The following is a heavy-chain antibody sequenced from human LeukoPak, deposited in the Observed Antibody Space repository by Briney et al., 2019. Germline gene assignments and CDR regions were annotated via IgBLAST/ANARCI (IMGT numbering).Heavy chain of an antibody. V-gene: IGHV4-30-2*03. CDR3: AYGRVGATHFDY. CDR2: IYYSGST. Sequence: SETLSLTCTVSGGSISSGGYYWSWIRQPPGKGLECIGYIYYSGSTYYNPSLKSRVTISVDTSKNQFSLKLSSVTAADTAVYYCAYGRVGATHFDYWGQGTLVTVSS. D-gene: IGHD1-26*01. CDR1: GGSISSGGYY. J-gene: IGHJ4*02.